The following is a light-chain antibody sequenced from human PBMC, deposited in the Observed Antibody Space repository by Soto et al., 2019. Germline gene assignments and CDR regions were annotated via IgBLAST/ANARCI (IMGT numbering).Light chain of an antibody. CDR1: QSVSSSY. J-gene: IGKJ5*01. Sequence: EIVLTQSPGTLSLSPGERATLSCRASQSVSSSYLAWYQQKPGQAPRLLIYGASSRATGIPDRFSGSGSGTDFTLTISRLEPEDFAVYYCQQYGSSQITFG. CDR3: QQYGSSQIT. CDR2: GAS. V-gene: IGKV3-20*01.